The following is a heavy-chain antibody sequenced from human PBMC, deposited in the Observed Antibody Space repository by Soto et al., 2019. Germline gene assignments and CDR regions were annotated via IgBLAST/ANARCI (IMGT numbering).Heavy chain of an antibody. D-gene: IGHD5-18*01. V-gene: IGHV4-59*01. CDR2: VYSSGST. Sequence: PSETLSLTCTVSGGSIRNYYLIWIRQPPGKGLEWIGYVYSSGSTHYNPSLQSLVTISADTSKNQVSLKVNSVTAADRAVYYCARGHHHSYGFYYFDYWGEGTPVTVSS. J-gene: IGHJ4*02. CDR3: ARGHHHSYGFYYFDY. CDR1: GGSIRNYY.